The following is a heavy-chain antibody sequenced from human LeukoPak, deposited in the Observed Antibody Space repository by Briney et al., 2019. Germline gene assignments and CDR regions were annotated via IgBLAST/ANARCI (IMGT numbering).Heavy chain of an antibody. CDR3: ARGTGPSYYFDY. Sequence: PSETLSLTCTVSGGSISSDGYYWSWIRQHPGEGLEWIGYIYDSGSTYYNLSLKSRVTISVDTSENQFSLKLNSVTAADTAVYYCARGTGPSYYFDYWGQGTLVTASS. CDR2: IYDSGST. J-gene: IGHJ4*02. D-gene: IGHD7-27*01. CDR1: GGSISSDGYY. V-gene: IGHV4-31*03.